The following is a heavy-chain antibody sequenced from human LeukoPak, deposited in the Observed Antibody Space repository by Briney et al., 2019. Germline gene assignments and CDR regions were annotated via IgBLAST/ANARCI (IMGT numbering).Heavy chain of an antibody. CDR1: GFTFSSYS. CDR2: MSGSGGST. V-gene: IGHV3-23*01. CDR3: AKSLHGSGSYYNY. D-gene: IGHD3-10*01. Sequence: PGGSLRLSCAASGFTFSSYSMNWVRQAPGKGLEWVSGMSGSGGSTYYTDSVKGRFTISRDNSKNTLYLQMNSLRAEDTALYYCAKSLHGSGSYYNYWGQGTLVTVSS. J-gene: IGHJ4*02.